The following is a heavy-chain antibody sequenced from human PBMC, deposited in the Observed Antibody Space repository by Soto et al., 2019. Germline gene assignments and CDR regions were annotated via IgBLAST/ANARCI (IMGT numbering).Heavy chain of an antibody. V-gene: IGHV4-39*01. D-gene: IGHD3-16*02. J-gene: IGHJ4*02. Sequence: SDTLAITSTASRGTISSSRYYWGWIRQPPGKGLEWIGSIYYSGSTYYNPSLKSRVTISVDTSKNQFSLKLSSVTAADTAVYYCVSGVWGSYRYSDEVGYWGQGTLVTVSS. CDR3: VSGVWGSYRYSDEVGY. CDR1: RGTISSSRYY. CDR2: IYYSGST.